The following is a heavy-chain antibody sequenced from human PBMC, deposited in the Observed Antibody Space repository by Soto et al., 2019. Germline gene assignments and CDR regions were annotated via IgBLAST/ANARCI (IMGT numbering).Heavy chain of an antibody. D-gene: IGHD2-15*01. Sequence: QVQLVQSGAEVKKPGASVKVSCKASGYTFTNYYMHWVRQAPGQGLEWMGIINPSGGSTNYAQKXXGRVTMTRDTXXSXVXXELSSLRSEDTAVYYCAREIGGGYCSGGSCYWFDPWGQGTLVTVSS. CDR3: AREIGGGYCSGGSCYWFDP. CDR2: INPSGGST. V-gene: IGHV1-46*01. CDR1: GYTFTNYY. J-gene: IGHJ5*02.